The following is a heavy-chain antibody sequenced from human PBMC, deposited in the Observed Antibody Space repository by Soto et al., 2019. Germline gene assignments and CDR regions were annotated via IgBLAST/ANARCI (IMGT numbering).Heavy chain of an antibody. J-gene: IGHJ4*02. Sequence: QPGGSLRLSCAASGFTFSSYAMHWVRQAPGKGLEWVAVISYDGSNKYYADSVKGRFTISRDNSKNTLYLQMNSLRAEDTAVYYCAREGDYDFWSGYYGEPPRFGDWGQGTLVTVSS. V-gene: IGHV3-30-3*01. CDR3: AREGDYDFWSGYYGEPPRFGD. CDR2: ISYDGSNK. D-gene: IGHD3-3*01. CDR1: GFTFSSYA.